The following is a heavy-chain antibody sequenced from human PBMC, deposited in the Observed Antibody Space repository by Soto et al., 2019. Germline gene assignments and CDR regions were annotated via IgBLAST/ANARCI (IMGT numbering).Heavy chain of an antibody. CDR1: GYSFTNYW. D-gene: IGHD3-16*02. Sequence: GEPLKISCKGSGYSFTNYWIGWVRQMPGKGLEWMLIIYPGDSDTRYSPSFQGQVTISADKSISTAYLRWSSLKASDTAMYYCASASYDYSWGSYLSYYYYMDVWGKGTTVTVSS. V-gene: IGHV5-51*01. CDR2: IYPGDSDT. J-gene: IGHJ6*03. CDR3: ASASYDYSWGSYLSYYYYMDV.